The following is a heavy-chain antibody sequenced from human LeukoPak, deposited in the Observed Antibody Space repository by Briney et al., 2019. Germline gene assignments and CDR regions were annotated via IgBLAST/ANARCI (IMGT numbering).Heavy chain of an antibody. V-gene: IGHV3-30*18. CDR1: GFTFDDYA. Sequence: GGSLRLSCAASGFTFDDYAMHWVRQAPGKGLEWVAVISYDGSNKYYADSVKGRFTISRDNSKNTLYLQMNSLRAEDTAVYYCAKSYRGVPAAPFYYYGMDVWGQGTTVTVSS. J-gene: IGHJ6*02. D-gene: IGHD2-2*01. CDR2: ISYDGSNK. CDR3: AKSYRGVPAAPFYYYGMDV.